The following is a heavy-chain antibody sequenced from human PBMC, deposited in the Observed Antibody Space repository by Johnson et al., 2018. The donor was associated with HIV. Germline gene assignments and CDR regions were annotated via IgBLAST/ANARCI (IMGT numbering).Heavy chain of an antibody. CDR2: IRYDGSNK. V-gene: IGHV3-30*02. CDR3: AKDRDEFWSGQPLPSDAFDI. D-gene: IGHD3-3*01. Sequence: QVQLVESGGGVVQPGGSLRLSCAASGFTFSSYGMHWVRQAPGKGLEWVAFIRYDGSNKYYADSVKGRFTISRDNSKNTLYLQMNSLRAEDTALYYCAKDRDEFWSGQPLPSDAFDIWGQGTMVTVSS. J-gene: IGHJ3*02. CDR1: GFTFSSYG.